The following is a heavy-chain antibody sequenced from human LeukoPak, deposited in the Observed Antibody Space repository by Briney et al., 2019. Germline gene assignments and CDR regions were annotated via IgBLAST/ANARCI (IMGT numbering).Heavy chain of an antibody. Sequence: SETLSLTCTVSGGSISSSTYCWNRIRQPPGKGLEWIGSIYYSGNTYSGNTHYNPSLKSRVTISVDKSKNHFSLKLTSVTATDTAVYYCARQYRRLGELSFGFDYWGQGTLVTVSS. CDR2: IYYSGNT. J-gene: IGHJ4*02. CDR1: GGSISSSTYC. D-gene: IGHD3-16*02. V-gene: IGHV4-39*01. CDR3: ARQYRRLGELSFGFDY.